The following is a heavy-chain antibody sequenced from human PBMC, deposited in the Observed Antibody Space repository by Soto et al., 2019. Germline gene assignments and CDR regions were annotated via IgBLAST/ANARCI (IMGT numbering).Heavy chain of an antibody. CDR1: GGKFSSFD. V-gene: IGHV1-69*01. CDR3: AIFAASSGWYYYLDY. J-gene: IGHJ4*02. CDR2: IIPIFGTA. D-gene: IGHD6-19*01. Sequence: MISGNACGGKFSSFDISWVRQTPRKGLEWMGGIIPIFGTANYAQKFQGRVTITADESTSTAYMELSSLRSEDTAVYYCAIFAASSGWYYYLDYWGQGTLVTVSS.